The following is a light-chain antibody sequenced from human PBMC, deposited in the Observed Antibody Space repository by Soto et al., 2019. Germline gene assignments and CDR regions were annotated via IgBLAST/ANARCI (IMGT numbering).Light chain of an antibody. CDR2: GNS. CDR1: NSNIGSDYG. CDR3: NSYAGGLVL. J-gene: IGLJ2*01. Sequence: QSVLTQPPSVSGAPGQRVTISCTGTNSNIGSDYGVHWYQQFPGTAPKLLIYGNSNRPSGVPDRFSGSKSGTSASLAITGLQAEDEADYYCNSYAGGLVLFGGGTKLTVL. V-gene: IGLV1-40*01.